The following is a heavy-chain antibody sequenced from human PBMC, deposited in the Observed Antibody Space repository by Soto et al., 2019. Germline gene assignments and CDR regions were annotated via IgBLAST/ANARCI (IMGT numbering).Heavy chain of an antibody. D-gene: IGHD3-10*01. V-gene: IGHV3-23*01. J-gene: IGHJ4*02. CDR1: GFTFSNYA. Sequence: GGSLRLSCAASGFTFSNYAMAWVRQAPGKGLEWVSVVSARGDSTNYADSVKGRFSISRDNSKNSLYLQMSSLRAEDTAVYYCAKRTLPAPSPFDYWGPGALVTV. CDR3: AKRTLPAPSPFDY. CDR2: VSARGDST.